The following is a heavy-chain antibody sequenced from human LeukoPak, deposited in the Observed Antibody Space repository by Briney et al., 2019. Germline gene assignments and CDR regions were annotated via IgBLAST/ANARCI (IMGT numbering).Heavy chain of an antibody. CDR1: GGSISSSSYY. CDR3: ARDIMVRGVTSNYFDY. V-gene: IGHV4-39*07. Sequence: PSETLSLTCTVSGGSISSSSYYWGWLRQPQGKGLEWIGSIYYSGSTYYNPSLKSRVTVSVDTSKNQFSLKLSSVTAADTAVYYCARDIMVRGVTSNYFDYRGQGTLVTVSS. CDR2: IYYSGST. J-gene: IGHJ4*02. D-gene: IGHD3-10*01.